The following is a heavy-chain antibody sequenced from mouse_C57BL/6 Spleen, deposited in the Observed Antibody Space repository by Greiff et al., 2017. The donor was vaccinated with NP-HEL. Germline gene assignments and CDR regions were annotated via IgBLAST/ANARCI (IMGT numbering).Heavy chain of an antibody. V-gene: IGHV2-6-1*01. J-gene: IGHJ4*01. CDR3: ARQGDGLYYYAMDY. CDR2: IWSDGST. Sequence: VQLQESGPGLVAPSQSLSITCTVSGFSLTSYGVHWVRQPPGKGLEWLVVIWSDGSTTYNSALKSRLSISKDNSKSQVFLKMNSLQTDDTAMYYCARQGDGLYYYAMDYWGQGTSVTVSS. CDR1: GFSLTSYG. D-gene: IGHD2-3*01.